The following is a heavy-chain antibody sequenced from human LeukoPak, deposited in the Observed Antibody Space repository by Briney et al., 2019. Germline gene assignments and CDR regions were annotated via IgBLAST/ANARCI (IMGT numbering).Heavy chain of an antibody. CDR3: ATQFYASGSYYSPIYY. V-gene: IGHV3-30*02. D-gene: IGHD3-10*01. Sequence: PGGSLRLSCAASGFTFSRYHMHWVRQAPGKGLQLVAIIRCDESGQMYEAYVKGRFTISRDNSKDTLSLQRHSLRREDTAVYYCATQFYASGSYYSPIYYWGRGSLVTV. J-gene: IGHJ4*01. CDR1: GFTFSRYH. CDR2: IRCDESGQ.